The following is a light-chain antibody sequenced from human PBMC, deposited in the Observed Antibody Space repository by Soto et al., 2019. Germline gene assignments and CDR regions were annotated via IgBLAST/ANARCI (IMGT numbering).Light chain of an antibody. Sequence: EIVLTQSPGTLSLSAGERATLSCRASQTVTSSYFAWYQQRPGQAPRLLIYATSSRATGIPDRFSGSVSGTDGTLTISSLDTEDGSVYYCQQYGGSRWTFGQGTKVDIK. J-gene: IGKJ1*01. CDR1: QTVTSSY. V-gene: IGKV3-20*01. CDR3: QQYGGSRWT. CDR2: ATS.